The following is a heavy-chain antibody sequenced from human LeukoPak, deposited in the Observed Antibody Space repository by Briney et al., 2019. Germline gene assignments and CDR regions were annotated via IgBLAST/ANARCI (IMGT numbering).Heavy chain of an antibody. D-gene: IGHD6-19*01. V-gene: IGHV3-30-3*01. J-gene: IGHJ6*02. CDR1: GFTFSSCA. CDR3: ARDQYLAVAGTLGYYYGMDV. CDR2: ISYDGNNK. Sequence: GGSLRLSCAASGFTFSSCAIHWVRQAPGKGLEWVAVISYDGNNKYYADSVKGRFTISRDNSKNTLYVQMNRLRAEDTAVYYCARDQYLAVAGTLGYYYGMDVWGQGTTVTVSS.